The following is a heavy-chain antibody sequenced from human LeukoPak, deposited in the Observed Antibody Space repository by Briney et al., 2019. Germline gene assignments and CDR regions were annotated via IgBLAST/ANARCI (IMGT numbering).Heavy chain of an antibody. V-gene: IGHV1-69*06. J-gene: IGHJ5*02. CDR1: GGTFSSYA. CDR2: IIPIFGTA. CDR3: ARDRVGRGWFDP. D-gene: IGHD1-26*01. Sequence: ASVKVSCKASGGTFSSYAISWVRQAPGQGLEWMGGIIPIFGTANYAQKFQGRVTITADKSTSTAYVELSSLRSEDTAVYYCARDRVGRGWFDPWGQGTLVTVSS.